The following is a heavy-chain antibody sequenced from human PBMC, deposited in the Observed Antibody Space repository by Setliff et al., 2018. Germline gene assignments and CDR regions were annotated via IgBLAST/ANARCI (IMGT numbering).Heavy chain of an antibody. CDR1: TSRFSDYG. J-gene: IGHJ3*01. CDR2: IWYDGRRK. CDR3: ASDDDTISHYSVFNF. V-gene: IGHV3-33*02. Sequence: GGSLRLSCEVSTSRFSDYGFHWVRQAPGKGLEWVAVIWYDGRRKYYADSARCRFTVSRDNSNNTVFLEMNSLRTEDTALYYCASDDDTISHYSVFNFWGQGTRVTVSS. D-gene: IGHD3-22*01.